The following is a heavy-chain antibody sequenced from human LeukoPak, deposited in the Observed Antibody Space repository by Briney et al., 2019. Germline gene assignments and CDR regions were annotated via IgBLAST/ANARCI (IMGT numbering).Heavy chain of an antibody. J-gene: IGHJ4*02. CDR1: GYSFTSYW. Sequence: GESLRISCKGSGYSFTSYWISWVRQMPGEGLEWMGRIDPSDSYTNYSPSFQGHVTISADKSISTAYLQWSSLKASDTAMYFCARLTMVRGVIIMAIDYWGQGTLVTGSS. CDR3: ARLTMVRGVIIMAIDY. V-gene: IGHV5-10-1*01. CDR2: IDPSDSYT. D-gene: IGHD3-10*01.